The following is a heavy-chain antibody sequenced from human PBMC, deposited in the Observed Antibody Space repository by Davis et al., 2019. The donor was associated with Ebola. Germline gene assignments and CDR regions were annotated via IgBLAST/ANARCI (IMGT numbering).Heavy chain of an antibody. Sequence: GESLKISCAASGFTFSSYSMNWVRQAPGKGLEWVSYISSSSSTIYYADSVKGRFTISRDNSKNTLYLQMNSLRAEDTAVYYCARFLPLSSGWYYFDYWGRGTLVTVSS. J-gene: IGHJ4*02. CDR1: GFTFSSYS. V-gene: IGHV3-48*01. CDR2: ISSSSSTI. D-gene: IGHD6-19*01. CDR3: ARFLPLSSGWYYFDY.